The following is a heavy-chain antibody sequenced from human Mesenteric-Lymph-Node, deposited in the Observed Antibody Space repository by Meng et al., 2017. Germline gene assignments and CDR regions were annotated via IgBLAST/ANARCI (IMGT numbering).Heavy chain of an antibody. V-gene: IGHV3-7*01. J-gene: IGHJ4*02. Sequence: GGSLRLSCAASGFTFSRYWMGWVRQAPGKGLEWVANIKEDGSEKYYVDSVKGRFTISRDNARNSLYLQMSSLRAEDTAVFYCARYSGYRSFDYWGQGTLVTVSS. CDR2: IKEDGSEK. CDR1: GFTFSRYW. CDR3: ARYSGYRSFDY. D-gene: IGHD5-18*01.